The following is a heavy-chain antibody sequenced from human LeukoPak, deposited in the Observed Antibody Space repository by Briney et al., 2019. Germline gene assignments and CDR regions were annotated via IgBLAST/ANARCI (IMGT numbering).Heavy chain of an antibody. D-gene: IGHD5-24*01. CDR3: ARGRNIEMTTMSGGSDY. Sequence: ASVKVSCKTSGYTFTDYYMHWVRQAPGQGLEWMGWLNPNSGDTNYAQKFQGRVSMTRDTSISTAYMDLSDLRSDDTAVYYCARGRNIEMTTMSGGSDYWGQGTLVTVSS. V-gene: IGHV1-2*02. CDR1: GYTFTDYY. CDR2: LNPNSGDT. J-gene: IGHJ4*02.